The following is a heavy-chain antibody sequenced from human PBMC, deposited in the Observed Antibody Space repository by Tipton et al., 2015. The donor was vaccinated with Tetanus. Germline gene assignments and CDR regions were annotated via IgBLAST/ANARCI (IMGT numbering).Heavy chain of an antibody. CDR2: LDYSGNT. D-gene: IGHD3-16*01. Sequence: TLSLTCTVSGGSISSGYYYWGWIRRPPGKGLEWIGSLDYSGNTYYNSSLMSRVTISVDTSKNQFSLRLNSVTAVDTAVYYCARDHGITWGGMGYYYGMDVWGQGTTVTVSS. CDR1: GGSISSGYYY. J-gene: IGHJ6*02. CDR3: ARDHGITWGGMGYYYGMDV. V-gene: IGHV4-39*02.